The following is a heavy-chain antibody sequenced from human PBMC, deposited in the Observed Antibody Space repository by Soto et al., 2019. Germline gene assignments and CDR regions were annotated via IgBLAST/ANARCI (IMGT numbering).Heavy chain of an antibody. Sequence: PGGSLRRSWTASGFTFGYYAMSWVRQAPGKGLEWVGFIRSKAYGGTTEYAASVKGRFTISRDDSKSIAYLQMNSLKTEDTAVYYCTRGLDSSGYVGYWGQGTLVTVSS. CDR2: IRSKAYGGTT. D-gene: IGHD3-22*01. J-gene: IGHJ4*02. CDR1: GFTFGYYA. CDR3: TRGLDSSGYVGY. V-gene: IGHV3-49*04.